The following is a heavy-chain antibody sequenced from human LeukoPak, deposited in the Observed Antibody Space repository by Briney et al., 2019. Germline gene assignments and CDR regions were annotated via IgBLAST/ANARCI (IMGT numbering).Heavy chain of an antibody. Sequence: GGSLRLSCAASGFTFDDYTMHWVRQAPGKGLEWVSSISSSSSYIYYADSVKGRFTISRDNAKNSLYLQMNSLRAEDTAVYYCARDSSSFSSGFDYWGQGTLVTVSS. V-gene: IGHV3-21*01. CDR1: GFTFDDYT. CDR3: ARDSSSFSSGFDY. CDR2: ISSSSSYI. J-gene: IGHJ4*02. D-gene: IGHD6-13*01.